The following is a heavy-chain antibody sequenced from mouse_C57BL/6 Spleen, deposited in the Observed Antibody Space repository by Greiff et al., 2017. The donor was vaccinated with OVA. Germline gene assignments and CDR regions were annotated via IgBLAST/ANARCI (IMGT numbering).Heavy chain of an antibody. CDR2: IWTGGGT. V-gene: IGHV2-9-1*01. J-gene: IGHJ1*03. D-gene: IGHD1-1*01. Sequence: QVQLKESGPGLVAPSQSLSITCTVSGFSLTSYAISWVRQPPGKGLEWLGVIWTGGGTNYNSALKSRLSISKDNSKSQVFLKMNSLQTDDTARYYCARKGNFLYYYGSSYGGWYFDVWGTGTTVTVSS. CDR3: ARKGNFLYYYGSSYGGWYFDV. CDR1: GFSLTSYA.